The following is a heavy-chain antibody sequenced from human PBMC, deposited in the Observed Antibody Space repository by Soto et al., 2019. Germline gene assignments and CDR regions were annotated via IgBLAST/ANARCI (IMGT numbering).Heavy chain of an antibody. V-gene: IGHV1-18*01. CDR2: ISAYNGNT. Sequence: ASVKVSCKASGYTFTSYGISWVRQAPGQGLEWMGWISAYNGNTNYAQKLQGRVTMTTDTSTSTAYMELRSLRSDDTAVYYCARGPYYYDSSGYYYDNDYWGQGTLVTVSS. D-gene: IGHD3-22*01. CDR3: ARGPYYYDSSGYYYDNDY. J-gene: IGHJ4*02. CDR1: GYTFTSYG.